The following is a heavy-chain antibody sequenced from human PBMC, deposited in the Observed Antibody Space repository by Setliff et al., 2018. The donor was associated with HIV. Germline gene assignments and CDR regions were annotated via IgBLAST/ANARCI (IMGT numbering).Heavy chain of an antibody. J-gene: IGHJ6*03. CDR1: GFTFSDHY. CDR3: ARAQFTRSITMIVVVIPGYYYMDV. Sequence: PGGSLRLSCAASGFTFSDHYMDWVRQAPGKGLEWVGRTRNKVNSYTTEYAASVKGRFTISRDNAKNSLYLQMNSLRAEDTAVYYCARAQFTRSITMIVVVIPGYYYMDVWGKGTTVTVSS. V-gene: IGHV3-72*01. D-gene: IGHD3-22*01. CDR2: TRNKVNSYTT.